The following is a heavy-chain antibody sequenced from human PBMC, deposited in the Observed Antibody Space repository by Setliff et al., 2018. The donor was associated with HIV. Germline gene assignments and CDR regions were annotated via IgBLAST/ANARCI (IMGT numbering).Heavy chain of an antibody. CDR2: IFHSGTT. CDR3: ARGYDVVTGSSLYYMDV. V-gene: IGHV4-4*02. D-gene: IGHD3-9*01. J-gene: IGHJ6*03. CDR1: GGSVSSTNW. Sequence: SETLSLTCAVSGGSVSSTNWWNWVRQPPGKGLEWIGEIFHSGTTYYNPSLKSRVTMSVDKSKNQLSLKLWSVTAADTAVYYCARGYDVVTGSSLYYMDVWGKGTTVTVSS.